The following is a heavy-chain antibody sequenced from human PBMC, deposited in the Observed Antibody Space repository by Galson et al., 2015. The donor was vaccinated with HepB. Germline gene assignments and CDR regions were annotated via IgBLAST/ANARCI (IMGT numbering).Heavy chain of an antibody. CDR2: ISNSGGTI. D-gene: IGHD3-10*01. V-gene: IGHV3-11*04. J-gene: IGHJ4*02. CDR3: LPFFRGRFFDH. CDR1: GFNFSDFY. Sequence: SLRLSCAASGFNFSDFYMSWIRQAPGRGLEWVAFISNSGGTIYYADSVKGRFTVSRDNAKNSLRLHMKNLRVEDTAVYYCLPFFRGRFFDHWGQGVVVTVIS.